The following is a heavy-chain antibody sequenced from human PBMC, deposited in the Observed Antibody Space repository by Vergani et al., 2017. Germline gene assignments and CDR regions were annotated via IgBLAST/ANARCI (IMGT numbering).Heavy chain of an antibody. D-gene: IGHD3-3*01. CDR2: IKQDGSEK. Sequence: EVQLVESGGGLVQPGGSLRLSCAASGFTFSSYWMSWVRQAPGKGLEWVANIKQDGSEKYYVDSVKGRCTISRDNAKNSLYLQMISLRAEDTAVYYCARAGEFWSGYYGDYWGQGTLVTVSS. CDR1: GFTFSSYW. V-gene: IGHV3-7*03. CDR3: ARAGEFWSGYYGDY. J-gene: IGHJ4*02.